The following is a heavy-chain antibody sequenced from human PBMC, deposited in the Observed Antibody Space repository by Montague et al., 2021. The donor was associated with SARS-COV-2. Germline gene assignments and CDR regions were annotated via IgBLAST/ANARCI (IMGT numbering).Heavy chain of an antibody. CDR3: ARGEWVYGSGTHDSATNFVYKGVDV. V-gene: IGHV4-59*01. D-gene: IGHD3-10*01. J-gene: IGHJ6*02. CDR1: GGSIDYYF. Sequence: SETPSLTCTVSGGSIDYYFWTWIRQPPGERMQWIGYIYFSGRTMYNPALKSRLTISLDRPKNQFSLNLRSVTAADTAIYYCARGEWVYGSGTHDSATNFVYKGVDVWGPGTTVTVSS. CDR2: IYFSGRT.